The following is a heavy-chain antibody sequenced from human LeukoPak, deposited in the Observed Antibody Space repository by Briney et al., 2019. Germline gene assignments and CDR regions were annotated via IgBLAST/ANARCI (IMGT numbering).Heavy chain of an antibody. D-gene: IGHD5-12*01. V-gene: IGHV1-2*06. J-gene: IGHJ3*01. Sequence: ASVKVSCKASGYTFTAYYMHWVRQVPGQGLEWMGRIDPNSGDTDYAQKFQGRVIMTRDTSISTAYMEVSRLRSDDTAVYYCARVDSGHDYGPSWGQGTTVTVSS. CDR2: IDPNSGDT. CDR3: ARVDSGHDYGPS. CDR1: GYTFTAYY.